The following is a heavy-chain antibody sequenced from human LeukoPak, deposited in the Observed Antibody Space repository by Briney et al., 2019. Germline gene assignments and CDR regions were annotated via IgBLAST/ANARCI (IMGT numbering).Heavy chain of an antibody. D-gene: IGHD2-15*01. CDR3: ARENGYCSGGNCYSYFDP. Sequence: GGSLRLSCAASGFTLGHFWMRWVREAPGKGLEWVAYIKKAGSETYYMDSVKGRFTITRDNTRSSVFLQMSSLRAEDTAVYFCARENGYCSGGNCYSYFDPWGQGTLVTVSS. V-gene: IGHV3-7*01. J-gene: IGHJ4*02. CDR1: GFTLGHFW. CDR2: IKKAGSET.